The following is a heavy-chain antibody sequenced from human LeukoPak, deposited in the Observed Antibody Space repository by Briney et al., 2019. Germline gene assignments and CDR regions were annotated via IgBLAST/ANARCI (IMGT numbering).Heavy chain of an antibody. CDR1: GFTFSSYA. V-gene: IGHV3-30*15. CDR2: ISYDGNNK. CDR3: ASSRSGWIYFDY. Sequence: GGSLRLSCAASGFTFSSYAMHWVRQAPGKGLEWVAVISYDGNNKYYADSVKGRFTISRDDSKNTLYLQMSSLRVEDTAVYYCASSRSGWIYFDYWGQGTLVTVSS. J-gene: IGHJ4*02. D-gene: IGHD6-19*01.